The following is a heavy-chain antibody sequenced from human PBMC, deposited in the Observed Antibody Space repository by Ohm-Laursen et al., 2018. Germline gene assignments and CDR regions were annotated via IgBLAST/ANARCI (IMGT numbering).Heavy chain of an antibody. J-gene: IGHJ1*01. V-gene: IGHV1-2*02. D-gene: IGHD5-12*01. Sequence: ASSVKVSCKASGYTFTGYYMHWVRQAPGQGLEWMGWINPNSGGTNYAQKFQGRVTMTRDTSISTAYMELSRLRSDDTAVYYCARPLKWLQYFQHWGQGTLVTVSS. CDR2: INPNSGGT. CDR1: GYTFTGYY. CDR3: ARPLKWLQYFQH.